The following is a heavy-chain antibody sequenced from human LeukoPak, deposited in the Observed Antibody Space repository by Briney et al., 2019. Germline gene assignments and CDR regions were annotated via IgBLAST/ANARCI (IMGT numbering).Heavy chain of an antibody. V-gene: IGHV3-23*01. D-gene: IGHD6-13*01. CDR2: ISGSGGST. CDR3: AKRAATTAAADDAFDI. Sequence: GGSLRLSCAASGFTFSSYAMSWVRQAPGKGLEWVSAISGSGGSTYYADSVKGRFTISRDNSKNTLYLQMNSLRAEDTAVYYCAKRAATTAAADDAFDIWGQGTMVTVSS. J-gene: IGHJ3*02. CDR1: GFTFSSYA.